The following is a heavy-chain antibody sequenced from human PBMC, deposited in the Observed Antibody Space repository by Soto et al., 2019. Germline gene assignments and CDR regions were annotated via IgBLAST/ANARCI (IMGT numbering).Heavy chain of an antibody. CDR1: GFTFSSYG. Sequence: PGGSLRLSCAASGFTFSSYGMHWVRQAPGKGLEWVAVISYDGSNKYYADSVKGRFTISRDNSKDTLYLQMNSLRAEDTAVYYCANGGLRYFDWLPLDYYYYCMDVWGQGTTVTVSS. CDR3: ANGGLRYFDWLPLDYYYYCMDV. D-gene: IGHD3-9*01. CDR2: ISYDGSNK. J-gene: IGHJ6*02. V-gene: IGHV3-30*18.